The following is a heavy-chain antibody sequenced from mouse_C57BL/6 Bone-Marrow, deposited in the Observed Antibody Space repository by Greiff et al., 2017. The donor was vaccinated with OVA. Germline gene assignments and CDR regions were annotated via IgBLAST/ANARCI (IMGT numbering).Heavy chain of an antibody. CDR1: GYTFTSYW. CDR2: IDPNSGGT. D-gene: IGHD1-1*01. V-gene: IGHV1-72*01. CDR3: ARRGPYYYGSSLYWYFDV. Sequence: VQLQQSGAELVKPGASVKLSCKASGYTFTSYWMHWVKQRPGRGLEWIGRIDPNSGGTKYNEKFKSKATLTVDKPSSTAYMQLSSLTSEDSAVYYCARRGPYYYGSSLYWYFDVWGTGTTVTVSS. J-gene: IGHJ1*03.